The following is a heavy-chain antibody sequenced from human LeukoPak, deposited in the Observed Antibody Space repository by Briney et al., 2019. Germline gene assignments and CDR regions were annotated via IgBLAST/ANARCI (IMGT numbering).Heavy chain of an antibody. CDR1: GYRFTSYW. J-gene: IGHJ3*02. CDR3: ARLSYYDSSAYIFGPFDI. V-gene: IGHV5-51*01. Sequence: GESLKISCKGSGYRFTSYWIGWVRQMPEKGLEWIGIIYPGDPDTRYSPSFQGQVSISVDKSISTAYLQWSSLKASDTAMYYCARLSYYDSSAYIFGPFDIWGQGTMVTVSS. D-gene: IGHD3-22*01. CDR2: IYPGDPDT.